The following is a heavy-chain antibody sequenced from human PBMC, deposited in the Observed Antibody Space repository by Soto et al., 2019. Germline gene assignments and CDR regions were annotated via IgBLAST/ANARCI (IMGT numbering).Heavy chain of an antibody. CDR3: ARDLGVALATLTLDS. D-gene: IGHD2-15*01. V-gene: IGHV3-21*01. J-gene: IGHJ4*02. CDR2: ITTSSSFR. Sequence: GGSLRLSCVASGFSLSTYSMNWVRQAPGKGLEWVADITTSSSFRLYADSVKSRFTISRDDARNSLYLQMNSLRVEDTGVYYCARDLGVALATLTLDSWGQGTLVTVSS. CDR1: GFSLSTYS.